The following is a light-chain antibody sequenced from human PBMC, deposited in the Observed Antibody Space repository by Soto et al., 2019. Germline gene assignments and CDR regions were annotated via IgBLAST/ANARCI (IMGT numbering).Light chain of an antibody. Sequence: DIVMTQSPLSLPVTPGEPASISCRSSQSLLHSNGYNYLDWYLQKPGQSPHLLIYELSNRFSGVPDKFSGSGSGTDFTLEISRVEAEDVGVYYCMQSMRVPITFGQGTRLEI. CDR3: MQSMRVPIT. CDR1: QSLLHSNGYNY. J-gene: IGKJ5*01. CDR2: ELS. V-gene: IGKV2D-29*02.